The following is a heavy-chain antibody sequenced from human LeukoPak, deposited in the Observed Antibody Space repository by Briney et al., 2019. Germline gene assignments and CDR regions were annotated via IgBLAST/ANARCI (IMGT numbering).Heavy chain of an antibody. CDR1: GFTFNSYA. D-gene: IGHD3-10*01. CDR3: AKRGGYETMAAFDY. Sequence: PGGSLRPSCAASGFTFNSYAMSWVRQAPGKGLEWVSAISPSGTDTYYADSVKGRFTISRDNSKNTLYLQMSSLRAEDSAVYYCAKRGGYETMAAFDYWGQGTLVTVSS. J-gene: IGHJ4*02. CDR2: ISPSGTDT. V-gene: IGHV3-23*01.